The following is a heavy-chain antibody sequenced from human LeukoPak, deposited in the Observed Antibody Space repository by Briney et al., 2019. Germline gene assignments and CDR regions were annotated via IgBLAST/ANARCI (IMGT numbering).Heavy chain of an antibody. D-gene: IGHD4-11*01. CDR1: GFTFSTYA. Sequence: GGSLRLSCAASGFTFSTYAMHWVRQAPGKGLEWVALISYDGGNRYYPDSVKGRFTISTDNSKNTLYLQMNSLRDEDTAVYYCARDDSDYFDYWGQGTLVTVSS. V-gene: IGHV3-30-3*01. J-gene: IGHJ4*02. CDR3: ARDDSDYFDY. CDR2: ISYDGGNR.